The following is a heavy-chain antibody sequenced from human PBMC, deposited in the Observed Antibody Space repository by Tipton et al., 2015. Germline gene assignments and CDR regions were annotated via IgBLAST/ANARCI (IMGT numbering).Heavy chain of an antibody. CDR2: INAGNGNT. CDR1: GYTFTSYA. D-gene: IGHD3-16*02. V-gene: IGHV1-3*01. CDR3: ARGDYVWGSYREGLDY. Sequence: QVQLVQSGPEVKKPGASVKVSCKASGYTFTSYAMHWVRQAPGQRLEWMGWINAGNGNTKYSQIFQGRVTITRDTSASTAYMELSSLRGEDTAVYYCARGDYVWGSYREGLDYWGQGTLVTVSS. J-gene: IGHJ4*02.